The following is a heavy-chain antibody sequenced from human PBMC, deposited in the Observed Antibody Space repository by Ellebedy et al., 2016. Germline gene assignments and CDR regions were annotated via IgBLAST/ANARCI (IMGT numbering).Heavy chain of an antibody. J-gene: IGHJ4*02. Sequence: SETLSLTXAVYGGSFSGYYWSWIRQPPGKGLEWIGEINHSGSTNYNPSLKSRVTISVDTSKNQFSLKLSSVTAADTAVYYCARGGPWIVDYWGQGTLVTVSS. D-gene: IGHD5-12*01. CDR3: ARGGPWIVDY. CDR1: GGSFSGYY. CDR2: INHSGST. V-gene: IGHV4-34*01.